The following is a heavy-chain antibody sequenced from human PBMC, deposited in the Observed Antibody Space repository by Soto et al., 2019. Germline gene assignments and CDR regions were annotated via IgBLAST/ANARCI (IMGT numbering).Heavy chain of an antibody. CDR1: GYIFTGNY. V-gene: IGHV1-2*02. CDR3: APHYPDSSGYFDH. Sequence: ASVKVSCKASGYIFTGNYMHWVRQAPGQGLEYMGWINPNNGATNYAQNFQGRVTMTWDTSISTAYMGVRRLRSDDTAVYYCAPHYPDSSGYFDHWGQGTLVTVSS. CDR2: INPNNGAT. D-gene: IGHD3-22*01. J-gene: IGHJ4*02.